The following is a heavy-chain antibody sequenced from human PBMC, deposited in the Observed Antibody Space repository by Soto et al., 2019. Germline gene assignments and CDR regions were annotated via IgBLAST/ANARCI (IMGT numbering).Heavy chain of an antibody. J-gene: IGHJ5*02. D-gene: IGHD2-2*01. CDR2: MFYVGAT. V-gene: IGHV4-30-4*01. Sequence: SETLSLTCSVSGGSISSGDYYWSWIRQPPGKGLEWIGYMFYVGATYYNPSLKSRVTISVDTSKNQFSLKLSSVTAADPAVYHSDRVVRFCSSPSCRGRNWFDPWGPGTLVTVSS. CDR1: GGSISSGDYY. CDR3: DRVVRFCSSPSCRGRNWFDP.